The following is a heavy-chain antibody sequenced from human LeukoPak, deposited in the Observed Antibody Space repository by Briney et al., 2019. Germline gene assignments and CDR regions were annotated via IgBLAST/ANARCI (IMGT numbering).Heavy chain of an antibody. D-gene: IGHD1-26*01. V-gene: IGHV4-4*07. CDR2: IYTSGST. CDR3: ARGGSTTHEDWFDP. CDR1: GGSISSYY. Sequence: SETLSLTCTVSGGSISSYYWSWIRQPAGKGLEWIGRIYTSGSTNYNPSLKSRVTISVDTSKNQFSLKLSSVTAADTAVCYCARGGSTTHEDWFDPWGQGTLVTVSS. J-gene: IGHJ5*02.